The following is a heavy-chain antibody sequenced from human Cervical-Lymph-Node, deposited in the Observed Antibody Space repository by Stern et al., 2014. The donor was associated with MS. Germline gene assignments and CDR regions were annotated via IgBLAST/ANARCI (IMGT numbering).Heavy chain of an antibody. D-gene: IGHD3-9*01. CDR2: ITPIFGRA. J-gene: IGHJ4*02. Sequence: QVQLGQSGAEVKKPGASVKVSCKASGGTFSTYAISWVRQAPGQGLEWMGGITPIFGRANYAQRFQGRVTITADESTSTAYMELSSLRSEDTAVYYCARGWSYDILTGYSYWGQGTLVTVSS. V-gene: IGHV1-69*01. CDR1: GGTFSTYA. CDR3: ARGWSYDILTGYSY.